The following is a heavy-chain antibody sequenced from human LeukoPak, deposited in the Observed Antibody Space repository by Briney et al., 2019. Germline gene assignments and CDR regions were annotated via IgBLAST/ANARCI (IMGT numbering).Heavy chain of an antibody. D-gene: IGHD1-14*01. J-gene: IGHJ2*01. CDR3: ARVSESEWNFDL. V-gene: IGHV4-34*01. CDR2: INHSGST. CDR1: GGSFSGYY. Sequence: PSETLSLTCAVYGGSFSGYYWSWIRQPPGKGLEWIGEINHSGSTNYNPSLKSRVTISVDTSKNQFSLKLSSVTAADTAVYYCARVSESEWNFDLWGRGTLVTVSS.